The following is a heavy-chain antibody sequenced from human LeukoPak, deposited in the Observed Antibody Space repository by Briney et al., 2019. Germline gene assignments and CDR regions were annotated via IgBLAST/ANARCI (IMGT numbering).Heavy chain of an antibody. D-gene: IGHD2-2*01. J-gene: IGHJ6*02. CDR3: ARDEVPAALLGYGMDV. Sequence: PGGSLRLSCAASGFTFSSYSMNWVRQAPGKGLEWVSSISSSSYIYYADSVKGRFTISRDNAKNSLYLQMNSLRAEDTAVYYCARDEVPAALLGYGMDVWGQGTTVTVSS. CDR2: ISSSSYI. V-gene: IGHV3-21*01. CDR1: GFTFSSYS.